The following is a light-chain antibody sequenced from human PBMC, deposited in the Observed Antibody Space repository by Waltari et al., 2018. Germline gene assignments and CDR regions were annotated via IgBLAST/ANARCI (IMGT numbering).Light chain of an antibody. Sequence: QSVLTQPPSASATPGQRVTISGSGSSSHIGRNNVYWYQQLPGTTPNHLINTNKQRPTGVHDRFSGSKSGTSAFLAITGLRSEDEADYYCAAWDDSLRVVVGGGTKLTVL. CDR2: TNK. V-gene: IGLV1-47*01. J-gene: IGLJ2*01. CDR3: AAWDDSLRVV. CDR1: SSHIGRNN.